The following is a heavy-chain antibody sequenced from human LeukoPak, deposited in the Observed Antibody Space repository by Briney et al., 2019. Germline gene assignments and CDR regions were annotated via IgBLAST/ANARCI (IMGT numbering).Heavy chain of an antibody. D-gene: IGHD4-17*01. CDR3: ARHPDYGDYSFDY. CDR1: GGSISSSSFY. Sequence: SETLSLTCTVSGGSISSSSFYWGWIRQPPGKGLEWIGSIYNGGSTSYNPSLKSRVTISVDTSRNQFSLKLSSVTAADTALYYCARHPDYGDYSFDYWGQGTLVTVSS. V-gene: IGHV4-39*01. J-gene: IGHJ4*02. CDR2: IYNGGST.